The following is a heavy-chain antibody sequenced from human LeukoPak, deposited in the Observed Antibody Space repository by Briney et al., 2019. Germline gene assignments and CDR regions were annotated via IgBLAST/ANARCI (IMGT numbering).Heavy chain of an antibody. CDR1: GFTFSSYA. D-gene: IGHD5-12*01. J-gene: IGHJ6*02. V-gene: IGHV3-23*01. CDR3: AKDPTPRIDIVATIPSYYYYYGMDV. Sequence: PGGSLRLSCAASGFTFSSYAMSWVRQAPGKGLEWVSAISGSGGSTYYADSVKGRFTISRDNSKNTLYLQMNSLRAEDTAVYYCAKDPTPRIDIVATIPSYYYYYGMDVWGQGTTVTVSS. CDR2: ISGSGGST.